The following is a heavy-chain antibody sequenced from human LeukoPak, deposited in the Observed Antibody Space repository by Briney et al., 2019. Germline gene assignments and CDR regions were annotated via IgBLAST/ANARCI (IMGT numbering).Heavy chain of an antibody. D-gene: IGHD2-15*01. Sequence: GGSLRLSCAASGFTFSSSAMNGVRQAPGKGLEWVSTVSGSGGTTHYAESVKGRFTISRDNSKSTLYLQMNSLRAEDTALYYCATSAGWYNYFVMAVWGQGTTVTVSS. CDR3: ATSAGWYNYFVMAV. CDR2: VSGSGGTT. V-gene: IGHV3-23*01. CDR1: GFTFSSSA. J-gene: IGHJ6*02.